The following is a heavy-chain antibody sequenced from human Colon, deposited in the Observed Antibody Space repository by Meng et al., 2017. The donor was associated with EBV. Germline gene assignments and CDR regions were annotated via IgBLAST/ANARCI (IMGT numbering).Heavy chain of an antibody. J-gene: IGHJ3*02. D-gene: IGHD5-12*01. CDR3: ARGGTGYKSALDI. V-gene: IGHV3-30*04. CDR1: GSTFSTYT. Sequence: QVYLVESGGGVVQPGTSLRLSCAASGSTFSTYTMYWVRQAPGKGLEWVALISKDGTNKYYADSVQGRCTISRDNSKNTVYLQLNAVRPEDTALFYCARGGTGYKSALDIWGQGTMVTVSS. CDR2: ISKDGTNK.